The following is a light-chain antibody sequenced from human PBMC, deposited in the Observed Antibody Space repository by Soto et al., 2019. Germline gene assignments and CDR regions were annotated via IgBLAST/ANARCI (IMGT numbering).Light chain of an antibody. CDR3: HQYGTSPYT. J-gene: IGKJ2*01. V-gene: IGKV3-20*01. Sequence: EIVLTQSPGTLSLSPGERATLSCRASQSVSSSYLAWYQAKPGQAPRLLIYGASSRATGIPDRFSGSGSGTDFTLTISRLEPEDFAVYYCHQYGTSPYTFGQETKLEIK. CDR2: GAS. CDR1: QSVSSSY.